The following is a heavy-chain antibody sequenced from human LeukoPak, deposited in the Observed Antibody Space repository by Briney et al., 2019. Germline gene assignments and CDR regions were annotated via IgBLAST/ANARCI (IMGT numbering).Heavy chain of an antibody. D-gene: IGHD4-17*01. CDR3: ANHWYGDYGYFDY. Sequence: PGGSLRLSCAASGFKFSDHYIDWVRQAPGKGLEWVSAISGSGGSTYYADSVKGRFTISRDNSKNTLYLQMNSLRAEDTAVYYCANHWYGDYGYFDYWGQGTLVTVSS. CDR1: GFKFSDHY. V-gene: IGHV3-23*01. J-gene: IGHJ4*02. CDR2: ISGSGGST.